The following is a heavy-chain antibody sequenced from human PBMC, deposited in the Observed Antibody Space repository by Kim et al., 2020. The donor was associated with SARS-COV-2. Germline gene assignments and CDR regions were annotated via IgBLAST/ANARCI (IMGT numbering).Heavy chain of an antibody. Sequence: GGSLRLSCAASGFTFSSYGMHWVRQAPGKGLEWVAVIWYDGSNKYYADSVKGRFTISRDNSKNTLYLQMNSLRAKDTAVDYCARDLAPGEGPGFDPWGQG. CDR3: ARDLAPGEGPGFDP. V-gene: IGHV3-33*01. CDR1: GFTFSSYG. CDR2: IWYDGSNK. J-gene: IGHJ5*02. D-gene: IGHD7-27*01.